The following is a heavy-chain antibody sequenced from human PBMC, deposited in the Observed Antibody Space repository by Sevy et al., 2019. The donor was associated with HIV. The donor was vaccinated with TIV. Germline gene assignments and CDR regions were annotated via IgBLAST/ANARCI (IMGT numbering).Heavy chain of an antibody. CDR2: ISYDGSNK. V-gene: IGHV3-30-3*01. Sequence: GGSLRLSCAASGFTFSSYAMHWVRQAPGKGLEWVAVISYDGSNKYYADSVKGRFTISRENSKNTLYLQMNSLRAEDTAVYYCAIDLNQRLELTPLFGRNPRYYMDVWGKGTTVTVSS. CDR3: AIDLNQRLELTPLFGRNPRYYMDV. D-gene: IGHD1-7*01. CDR1: GFTFSSYA. J-gene: IGHJ6*03.